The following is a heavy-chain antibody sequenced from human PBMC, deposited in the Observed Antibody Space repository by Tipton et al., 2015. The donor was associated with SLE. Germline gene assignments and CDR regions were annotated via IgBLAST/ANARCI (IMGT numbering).Heavy chain of an antibody. CDR1: GYTFTGYY. V-gene: IGHV1-2*06. D-gene: IGHD2-15*01. Sequence: QLVQSGAEVKKPGASVKVSCKASGYTFTGYYMHWVRQAPGQGLEWMGRINPNSGGTNYAQKFQGRVTMTRDTSISTAYMELSRLRSDDTAVYYCAREGKDIVVVVAATNFDYWGRGTLVTVSS. CDR2: INPNSGGT. CDR3: AREGKDIVVVVAATNFDY. J-gene: IGHJ4*02.